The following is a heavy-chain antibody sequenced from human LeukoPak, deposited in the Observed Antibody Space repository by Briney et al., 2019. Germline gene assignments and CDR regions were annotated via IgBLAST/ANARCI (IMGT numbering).Heavy chain of an antibody. CDR1: GGSFSGYY. CDR2: INHSGST. V-gene: IGHV4-34*01. Sequence: SETLSLTCAVYGGSFSGYYWSWIRQPPGKGLEWIGEINHSGSTNYNPSLKSRVTISVDTSKNQFSLKLSSVTAADTAVYYCARGRGSSWYSGVGYYYYMDVWGKGTTVTVSS. CDR3: ARGRGSSWYSGVGYYYYMDV. D-gene: IGHD6-13*01. J-gene: IGHJ6*03.